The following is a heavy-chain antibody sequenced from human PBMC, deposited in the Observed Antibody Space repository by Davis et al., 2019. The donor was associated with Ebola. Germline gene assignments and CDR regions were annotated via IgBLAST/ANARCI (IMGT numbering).Heavy chain of an antibody. D-gene: IGHD3-22*01. V-gene: IGHV3-33*08. Sequence: GESLKISCAASGFTFSGSAMHWVRQASGKGLEWVAVIWYDGSNKYYADSVKGRFTISRDNSKNTLYLQMNSLRAEDTAVYYCARPYDSSGYCDYWGQGTLVTVSS. CDR3: ARPYDSSGYCDY. CDR2: IWYDGSNK. J-gene: IGHJ4*02. CDR1: GFTFSGSA.